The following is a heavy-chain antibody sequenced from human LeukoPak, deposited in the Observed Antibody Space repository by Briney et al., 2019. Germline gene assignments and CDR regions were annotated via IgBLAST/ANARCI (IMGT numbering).Heavy chain of an antibody. J-gene: IGHJ5*02. D-gene: IGHD2-15*01. CDR3: ARRGTTYCTVDSCHPNWFDP. Sequence: PGGSLRLSCAASGFTFSDYYMTWIRQAPGRGLEWISYISGSSSDTKYADSVKGRFTISRDNAKNSVYPLMNSLRAEDTAVYYCARRGTTYCTVDSCHPNWFDPWGQGTLVTVSS. V-gene: IGHV3-11*03. CDR1: GFTFSDYY. CDR2: ISGSSSDT.